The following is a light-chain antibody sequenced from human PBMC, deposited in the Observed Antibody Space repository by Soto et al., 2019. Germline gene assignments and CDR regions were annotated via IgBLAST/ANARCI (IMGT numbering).Light chain of an antibody. V-gene: IGKV3D-15*01. J-gene: IGKJ5*01. CDR3: QQYNNWPLT. Sequence: EIVMTQSPATLSVSPGETASLSCRASQSAGNFLAWYQQKPGQAPRLLIYYISTRATGIPARFSGSGSGTEFTLTISSLQSEDFAVYYCQQYNNWPLTFGQGTRLEIK. CDR2: YIS. CDR1: QSAGNF.